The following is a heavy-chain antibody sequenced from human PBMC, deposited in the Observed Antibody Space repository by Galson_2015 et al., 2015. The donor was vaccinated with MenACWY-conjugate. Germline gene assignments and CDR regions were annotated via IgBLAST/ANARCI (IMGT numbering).Heavy chain of an antibody. CDR1: GYTFTSYG. Sequence: SVKVSCKASGYTFTSYGISWVRQAPGQGPEWMGWISAYNGNTNYAQKLQGRVTMTTDTSTSTAYMELRSLRSDDTAVYYCARVLLYYYDSSGSKGYYFDYWGQGTLVTVSS. CDR3: ARVLLYYYDSSGSKGYYFDY. V-gene: IGHV1-18*01. D-gene: IGHD3-22*01. CDR2: ISAYNGNT. J-gene: IGHJ4*02.